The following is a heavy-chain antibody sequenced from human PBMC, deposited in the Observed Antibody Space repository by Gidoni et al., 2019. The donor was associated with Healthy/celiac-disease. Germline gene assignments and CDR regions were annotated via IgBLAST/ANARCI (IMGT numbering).Heavy chain of an antibody. D-gene: IGHD1-26*01. CDR1: GFAFSGSA. J-gene: IGHJ4*02. V-gene: IGHV3-73*02. CDR2: IRSKANSYAT. Sequence: EVQLVESGGGLVQPGGSLTLSCAASGFAFSGSAMHWVRQASGKGLEWVGRIRSKANSYATAYAASVKGRFTISRDDSKNTAYLQMNSLKTEDTAVYYCTRLGGSYSDYWGQGTLVTVSS. CDR3: TRLGGSYSDY.